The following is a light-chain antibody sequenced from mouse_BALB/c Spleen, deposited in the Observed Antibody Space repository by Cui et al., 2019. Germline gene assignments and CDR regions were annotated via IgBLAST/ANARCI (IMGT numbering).Light chain of an antibody. V-gene: IGKV4-58*01. Sequence: ENVLTQSPAIMDASLGQKVTMTCSTSSSVSASYLHWYQQKSGASPKPLIHRTSNLASGVPARFSGSGSGTSYSLTISSVESEDDATYYCQQWSSYPFTFGAGTKLELK. CDR2: RTS. CDR3: QQWSSYPFT. J-gene: IGKJ5*01. CDR1: SSVSASY.